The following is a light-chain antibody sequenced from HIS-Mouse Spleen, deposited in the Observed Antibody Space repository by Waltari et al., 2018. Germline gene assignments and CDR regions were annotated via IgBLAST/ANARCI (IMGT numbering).Light chain of an antibody. CDR3: QVWDSSSNQGV. J-gene: IGLJ1*01. Sequence: SYVLTQPPSVSVAPGKTARITCGGNNIGSKSVHWYQQKPGQAPVLVVYDDSDRPSGIPGRFSGSNSGNTATLTISRVEAGDEADYYCQVWDSSSNQGVFGTGTKVTVL. V-gene: IGLV3-21*03. CDR1: NIGSKS. CDR2: DDS.